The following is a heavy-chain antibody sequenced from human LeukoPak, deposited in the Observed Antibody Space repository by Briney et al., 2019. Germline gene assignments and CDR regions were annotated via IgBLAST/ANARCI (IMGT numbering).Heavy chain of an antibody. CDR2: ISYDGNNK. Sequence: GGSLRLSCAASGFTFSSYAMHWVREAPGKGLEWVAVISYDGNNKYYADSVKGRLTISRDNSKNTLYLQMNSLRAEDTAVYYCAREGRPNAFDIWGQGTMVTVSS. CDR1: GFTFSSYA. CDR3: AREGRPNAFDI. J-gene: IGHJ3*02. V-gene: IGHV3-30-3*01.